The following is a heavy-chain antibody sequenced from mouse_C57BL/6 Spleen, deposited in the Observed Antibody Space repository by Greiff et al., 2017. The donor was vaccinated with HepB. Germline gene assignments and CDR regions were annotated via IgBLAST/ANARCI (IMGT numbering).Heavy chain of an antibody. CDR3: ARPYYGSSPWFAY. CDR1: GFTFSDYY. CDR2: ISNGGGST. D-gene: IGHD1-1*01. Sequence: DVQLVESGGGLVQPGGSLKLSCAASGFTFSDYYMYWVRQTPEKRLEWVAYISNGGGSTYYPDTVKGRFTISRDNAKNTLYLQMSRLKSEDTAMYYCARPYYGSSPWFAYWGQGTLVTVSA. J-gene: IGHJ3*01. V-gene: IGHV5-12*01.